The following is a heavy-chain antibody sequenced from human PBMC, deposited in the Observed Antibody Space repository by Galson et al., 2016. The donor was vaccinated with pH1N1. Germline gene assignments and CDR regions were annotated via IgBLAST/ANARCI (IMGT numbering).Heavy chain of an antibody. CDR1: GFAFSNSG. V-gene: IGHV3-33*01. CDR3: ARGDYGDYVGEFDY. CDR2: IWYDGSNK. D-gene: IGHD4-17*01. J-gene: IGHJ4*02. Sequence: SLRLSCAASGFAFSNSGTHWVRQAPGKGLEWVALIWYDGSNKYYADSVKGRFTISRDNSKNTLYLQMNSLRAEDTAVYYCARGDYGDYVGEFDYWGQGTLVTVSS.